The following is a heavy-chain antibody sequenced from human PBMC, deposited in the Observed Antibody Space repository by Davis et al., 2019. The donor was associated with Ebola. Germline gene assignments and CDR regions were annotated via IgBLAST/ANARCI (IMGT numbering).Heavy chain of an antibody. CDR3: ARRDGYNSDY. CDR1: GFIFSNYW. J-gene: IGHJ4*02. V-gene: IGHV3-23*01. Sequence: PGGSLRLSCAASGFIFSNYWMSWVRQAPGKGLEWVSVITGSGGSTYYADSVKGRFTISRDNAKNSLYLQMNSLRAEDTAVYYCARRDGYNSDYWGQGTLVTVSS. D-gene: IGHD5-24*01. CDR2: ITGSGGST.